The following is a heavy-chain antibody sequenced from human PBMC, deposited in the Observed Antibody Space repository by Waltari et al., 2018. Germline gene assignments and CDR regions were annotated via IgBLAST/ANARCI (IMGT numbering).Heavy chain of an antibody. D-gene: IGHD3-10*01. V-gene: IGHV1-58*01. CDR2: IGVGSGNT. CDR3: AAEGGSGGRLD. J-gene: IGHJ4*02. CDR1: GFTFTSSA. Sequence: QMQLVQSGPEVKKPGTSVKVSCKASGFTFTSSAVQWVRQARGQRLEWIGWIGVGSGNTNDAQKFQERVTITRDMSTSTAYMELSSLRSEDTAVYYWAAEGGSGGRLDWGQGTLVTVSS.